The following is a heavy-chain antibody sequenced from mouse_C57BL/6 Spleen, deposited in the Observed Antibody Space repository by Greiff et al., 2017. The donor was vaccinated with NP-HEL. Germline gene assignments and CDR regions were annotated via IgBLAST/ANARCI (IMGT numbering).Heavy chain of an antibody. D-gene: IGHD2-2*01. V-gene: IGHV1-15*01. CDR3: TRHGYYGYFDV. J-gene: IGHJ1*03. CDR2: IDPATGGT. CDR1: GYTFTDYE. Sequence: QVQLQQSGAELVRPGASVTLSCKASGYTFTDYEMHWVKQTPVHGLEWIGAIDPATGGTAYNQKFKGKAILTADKSSSTAYMELRSLTSEDSAVYYCTRHGYYGYFDVWGTGTTVTVSS.